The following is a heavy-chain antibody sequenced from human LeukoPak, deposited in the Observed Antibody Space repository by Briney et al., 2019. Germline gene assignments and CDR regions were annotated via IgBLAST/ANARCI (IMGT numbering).Heavy chain of an antibody. Sequence: ASVKVSWKASGYTFTSYDINWVRQATGQGLEWMGWMNPNSGNTGYAQKFQGRVTMTRNTSISTAYMELSSLRSGDTAVYYCARGSSGTATFDYWGQGTLVTVSS. CDR1: GYTFTSYD. J-gene: IGHJ4*02. D-gene: IGHD2-15*01. CDR3: ARGSSGTATFDY. V-gene: IGHV1-8*01. CDR2: MNPNSGNT.